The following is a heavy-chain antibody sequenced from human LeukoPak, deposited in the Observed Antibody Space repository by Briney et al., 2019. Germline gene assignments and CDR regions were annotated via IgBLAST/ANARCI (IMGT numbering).Heavy chain of an antibody. J-gene: IGHJ5*02. CDR3: AKESSWGSVVTPGGPSA. Sequence: PSGGSLRLSCAASGFTFSTYAMSWVRQAPGKGLEWVSAISGSGGTTYYADSVKGRFTISRDNSKNTLYLQMNSLRAEDTAVYYCAKESSWGSVVTPGGPSAWGQGTLVTVSS. V-gene: IGHV3-23*01. D-gene: IGHD4-23*01. CDR1: GFTFSTYA. CDR2: ISGSGGTT.